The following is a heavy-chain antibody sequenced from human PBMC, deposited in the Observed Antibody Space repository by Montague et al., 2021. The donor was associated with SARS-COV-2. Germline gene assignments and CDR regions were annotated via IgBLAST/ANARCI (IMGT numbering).Heavy chain of an antibody. J-gene: IGHJ3*02. CDR2: INHSGST. Sequence: SETPPLTCAVYGGSFSGYYWSWIRQPPGKGLEWIGEINHSGSTNYNPSLKSRVTISVDTSKNQFSLKLSSVTAADTAVYYCAIPMVRGFSRAFDIWGQGTMVTVSS. CDR3: AIPMVRGFSRAFDI. CDR1: GGSFSGYY. V-gene: IGHV4-34*01. D-gene: IGHD3-10*01.